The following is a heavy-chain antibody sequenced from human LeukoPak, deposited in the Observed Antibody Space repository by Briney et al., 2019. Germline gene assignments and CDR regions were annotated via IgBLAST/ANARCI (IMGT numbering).Heavy chain of an antibody. CDR2: IYTSGST. D-gene: IGHD1-26*01. J-gene: IGHJ6*03. V-gene: IGHV4-4*07. Sequence: PSETLSLTCTVSGGSISSYYWSWIRQPAGKGLEWIGRIYTSGSTNYNPSLKGRVTMSVDTSKNQFSLKLSSVTAADTAVYYCARDNSGSYLGYYYYYMDVWGKGTTVTISS. CDR1: GGSISSYY. CDR3: ARDNSGSYLGYYYYYMDV.